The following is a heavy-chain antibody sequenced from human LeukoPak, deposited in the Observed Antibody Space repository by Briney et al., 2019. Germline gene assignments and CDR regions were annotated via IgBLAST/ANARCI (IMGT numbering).Heavy chain of an antibody. J-gene: IGHJ3*02. CDR2: IPHDGGNK. Sequence: PGGSLRLSYVGSGLSLSKSHMHWVRQASGKRLEWVALIPHDGGNKQYGDSAKGRFTVSRENSKNTVDLNMDSLTVDDTAIYYCAREAYSSGRAGTFDIWGQGTMVTVSS. CDR1: GLSLSKSH. V-gene: IGHV3-30*04. D-gene: IGHD6-19*01. CDR3: AREAYSSGRAGTFDI.